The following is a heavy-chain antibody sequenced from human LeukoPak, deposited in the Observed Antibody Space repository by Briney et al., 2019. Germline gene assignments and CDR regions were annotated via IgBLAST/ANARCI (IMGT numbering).Heavy chain of an antibody. V-gene: IGHV1-2*02. J-gene: IGHJ4*02. CDR1: GYTFTGYY. D-gene: IGHD3-16*01. Sequence: ASVKVSCKASGYTFTGYYMHWVRQAPGQGLEWMGWINPNSGGTNYAQKFQGRVTMTRDTPISTAYMELSSLRSEDTAVYYCARTEYDYVWGSYTDYWGQGTLVTVSS. CDR3: ARTEYDYVWGSYTDY. CDR2: INPNSGGT.